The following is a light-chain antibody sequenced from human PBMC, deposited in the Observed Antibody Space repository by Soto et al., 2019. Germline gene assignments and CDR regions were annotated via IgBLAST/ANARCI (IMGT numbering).Light chain of an antibody. CDR3: SSYTSSNTYV. CDR2: DVS. Sequence: QSALTQPPSVSGSPGQSVTISCTGTRSDVGSYNRVSWYQQPPGTAPKLMIYDVSNRPSGVPDRFSGSKSGNTASLTISGLQAEDEADYYCSSYTSSNTYVFGTGTQLTVL. V-gene: IGLV2-18*02. J-gene: IGLJ1*01. CDR1: RSDVGSYNR.